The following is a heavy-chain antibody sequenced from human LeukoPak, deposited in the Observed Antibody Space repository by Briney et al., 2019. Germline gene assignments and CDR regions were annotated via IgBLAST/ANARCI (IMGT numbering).Heavy chain of an antibody. CDR1: GASISDHY. CDR2: SRYSESS. D-gene: IGHD5/OR15-5a*01. Sequence: SETLSLTCTVSGASISDHYWNWIRQPPGKGLEWIGYSRYSESSNYNPSLKGRATISVDTSKNQLSLTVNSVTAADTAVYYCTGGSTLADDYWGQGILVTVSP. J-gene: IGHJ4*02. CDR3: TGGSTLADDY. V-gene: IGHV4-59*11.